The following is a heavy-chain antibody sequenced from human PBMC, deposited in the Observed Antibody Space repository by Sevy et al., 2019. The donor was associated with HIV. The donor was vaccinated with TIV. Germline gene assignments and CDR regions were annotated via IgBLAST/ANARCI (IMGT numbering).Heavy chain of an antibody. CDR1: GFTFSSYG. Sequence: GGSLRLSCAASGFTFSSYGMHWVRQAPGKGLEWVAFISYDGSNKYYADSVKGRFTISRDKSKNTPYLQMNSLRAEDTAVYYCAKDQHITGHSGGMDVWGQGTTVTVSS. D-gene: IGHD1-20*01. J-gene: IGHJ6*02. V-gene: IGHV3-30*18. CDR3: AKDQHITGHSGGMDV. CDR2: ISYDGSNK.